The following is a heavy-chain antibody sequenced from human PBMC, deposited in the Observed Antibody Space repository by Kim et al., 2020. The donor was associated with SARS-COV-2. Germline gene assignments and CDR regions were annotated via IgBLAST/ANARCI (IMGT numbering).Heavy chain of an antibody. D-gene: IGHD2-2*01. CDR1: GYTFTDYG. Sequence: ASVKVSCKPSGYTFTDYGIHWVRQAPGQRLEWMGWINAGNGNTQYSQKFQGRVTITGDTSAGTVYMELSSLRSEDTAVYYCARGGGVVPASIRRYNAMDV. J-gene: IGHJ6*01. V-gene: IGHV1-3*01. CDR2: INAGNGNT. CDR3: ARGGGVVPASIRRYNAMDV.